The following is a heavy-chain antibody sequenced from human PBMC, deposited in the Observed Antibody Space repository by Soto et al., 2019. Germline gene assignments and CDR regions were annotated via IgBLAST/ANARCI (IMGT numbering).Heavy chain of an antibody. CDR1: GGSFSGYY. CDR2: INHSGST. J-gene: IGHJ4*02. Sequence: QVQLQQWGAGLLKPSETLSLTCAVYGGSFSGYYWSWIRQPPGKGLEWIGEINHSGSTNYNPSLKSRVTISVDTSKNQFSLKLSSVTAADTAVYYCARGKGVVVPAATIGLVVDYLGFLAYWGQGTLVTVSS. CDR3: ARGKGVVVPAATIGLVVDYLGFLAY. V-gene: IGHV4-34*01. D-gene: IGHD2-2*01.